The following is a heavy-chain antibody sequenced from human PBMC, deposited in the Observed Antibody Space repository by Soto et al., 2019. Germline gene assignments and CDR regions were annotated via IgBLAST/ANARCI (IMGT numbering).Heavy chain of an antibody. CDR2: MNPNSGNT. J-gene: IGHJ6*02. CDR1: GYTFTSYD. Sequence: ASVKVSCKTSGYTFTSYDINWVRQAPGQGLEWMGWMNPNSGNTDSAQKFQGRVTLTRNTSINTAYMELSSLRSEDTAVYYCARVGYCDSSTCYRLHYYYYDAMDVWGQGTTVTVS. V-gene: IGHV1-8*01. CDR3: ARVGYCDSSTCYRLHYYYYDAMDV. D-gene: IGHD2-2*02.